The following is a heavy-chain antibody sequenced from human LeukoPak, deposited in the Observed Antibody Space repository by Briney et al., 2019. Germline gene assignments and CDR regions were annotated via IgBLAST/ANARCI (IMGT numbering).Heavy chain of an antibody. CDR3: ARGEDYDFWSGYSVY. CDR2: ISSSGSTI. V-gene: IGHV3-11*01. Sequence: PGGSLRLSCAASGFTFSDYYMSWIRQAPGRGLEWGSYISSSGSTIYYADSVKGRFTISRDNAKNSLYLQMTSLRAEDTAVYYCARGEDYDFWSGYSVYWGQGTLVTVSS. D-gene: IGHD3-3*01. J-gene: IGHJ4*02. CDR1: GFTFSDYY.